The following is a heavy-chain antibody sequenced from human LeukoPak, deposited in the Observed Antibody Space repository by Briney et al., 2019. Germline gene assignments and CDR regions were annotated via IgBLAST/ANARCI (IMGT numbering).Heavy chain of an antibody. CDR3: ARFGTSPGIAARVFDY. D-gene: IGHD6-6*01. Sequence: SETLSLTCTVSGGSISSGGYYWSWIRQHPGKGLEWIGYIYYSGSTYYNPSLKSRVTISVDTSKNQFSLKLSSVTAADTAVYYCARFGTSPGIAARVFDYWGQGTLVTVSS. J-gene: IGHJ4*02. CDR1: GGSISSGGYY. CDR2: IYYSGST. V-gene: IGHV4-31*03.